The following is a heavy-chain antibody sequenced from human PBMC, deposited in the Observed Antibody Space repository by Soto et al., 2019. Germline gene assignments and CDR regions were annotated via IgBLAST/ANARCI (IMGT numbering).Heavy chain of an antibody. CDR2: ISYDGSNK. CDR3: ARAESGWWKYAFDI. Sequence: QVQLVESGGGVVQPGRSLRLSCADSGFTFSSYAMHWVRQAPGKGLEWVAVISYDGSNKYYADSVKGRFTISRDNSKNTLYLQMNSLRVEDTAVYYCARAESGWWKYAFDIWGQGTMVTVSS. D-gene: IGHD6-19*01. J-gene: IGHJ3*02. V-gene: IGHV3-30-3*01. CDR1: GFTFSSYA.